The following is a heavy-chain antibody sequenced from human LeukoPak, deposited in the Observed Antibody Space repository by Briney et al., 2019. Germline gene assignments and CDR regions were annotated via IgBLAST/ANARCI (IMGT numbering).Heavy chain of an antibody. J-gene: IGHJ4*02. V-gene: IGHV3-7*01. CDR2: IKQDGSEK. Sequence: GGSLRLSCAAPGFTFGTYWMSWVRQAPGKGLEWVANIKQDGSEKYYVDSVKGRFTISRDNAKNSLYLQMNSLRAEDTAVYYCARDIFGGTYYYDSSGSKGYFDYWGQGTLVTVSS. CDR3: ARDIFGGTYYYDSSGSKGYFDY. D-gene: IGHD3-22*01. CDR1: GFTFGTYW.